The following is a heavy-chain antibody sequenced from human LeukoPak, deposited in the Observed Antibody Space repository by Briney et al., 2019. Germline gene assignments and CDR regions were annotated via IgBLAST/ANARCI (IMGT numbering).Heavy chain of an antibody. D-gene: IGHD6-13*01. Sequence: ASVKVSCKASGYTFTSYGISWVRQAPGQGLEWMGWISAYNGNTNYAQKLQGRVTMTTDTSTSTAYMELRSLRSDDTAVCYCAREWGIAAAGTGKYFQHWGQGTLVTVSS. V-gene: IGHV1-18*01. CDR1: GYTFTSYG. CDR3: AREWGIAAAGTGKYFQH. J-gene: IGHJ1*01. CDR2: ISAYNGNT.